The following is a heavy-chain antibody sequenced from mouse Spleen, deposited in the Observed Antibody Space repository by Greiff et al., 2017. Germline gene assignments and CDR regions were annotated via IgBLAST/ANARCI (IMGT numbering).Heavy chain of an antibody. CDR2: IHPNSGST. V-gene: IGHV1-64*01. CDR3: ARILLRYAMDY. D-gene: IGHD1-1*01. Sequence: VQLQQPGAELVKPGASVKLSCKASGYTFTSYWMHWVKQRPGQGLEWIGMIHPNSGSTNYNEKFKSKATLTVDKSSSTAYMQLSSLTSEDSAVYYCARILLRYAMDYWGQGTSVTVSS. CDR1: GYTFTSYW. J-gene: IGHJ4*01.